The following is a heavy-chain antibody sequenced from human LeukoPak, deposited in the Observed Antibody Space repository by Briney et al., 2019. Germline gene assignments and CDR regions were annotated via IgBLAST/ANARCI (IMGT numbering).Heavy chain of an antibody. Sequence: PGGSLRLSCTVSGFTLSSYEMSWIRQAPGKGLEWVSSIDYSGGSSYYADSVKGRFTISRDNSKNTLYLQMNSLRAEDTAVYYCANRYDSSGYYYVRENQPGDYWGQGTLVTVSS. J-gene: IGHJ4*02. D-gene: IGHD3-22*01. CDR2: IDYSGGSS. CDR3: ANRYDSSGYYYVRENQPGDY. V-gene: IGHV3-23*01. CDR1: GFTLSSYE.